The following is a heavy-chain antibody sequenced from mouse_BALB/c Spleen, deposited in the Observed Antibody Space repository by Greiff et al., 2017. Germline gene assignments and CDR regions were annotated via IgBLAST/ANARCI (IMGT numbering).Heavy chain of an antibody. D-gene: IGHD2-1*01. CDR2: IYPYNGGT. CDR1: GYTFTDYN. J-gene: IGHJ4*01. V-gene: IGHV1S29*02. Sequence: SGPELVKPGASVKISCKASGYTFTDYNMHWVKQSHGKSLEWIGYIYPYNGGTGYNQKFKSKATLTVDNSSSTAYMELRSLTSEDSAVYYCARNGNYVPYAMDYWGQGTSVTVSS. CDR3: ARNGNYVPYAMDY.